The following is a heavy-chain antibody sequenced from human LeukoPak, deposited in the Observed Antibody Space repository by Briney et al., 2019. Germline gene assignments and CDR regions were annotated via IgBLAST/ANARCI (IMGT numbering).Heavy chain of an antibody. J-gene: IGHJ4*02. V-gene: IGHV3-30*02. D-gene: IGHD3/OR15-3a*01. Sequence: PGGSLRLSCAASGFTFSSFGMHWVRQAPGKGLEWVTSIWSDGSNGKYADSVKGRFTISRDNSKNTLYLQMNCLRAEDTAVYYCAKDWSGPLDYWGQGTRVTVSS. CDR3: AKDWSGPLDY. CDR2: IWSDGSNG. CDR1: GFTFSSFG.